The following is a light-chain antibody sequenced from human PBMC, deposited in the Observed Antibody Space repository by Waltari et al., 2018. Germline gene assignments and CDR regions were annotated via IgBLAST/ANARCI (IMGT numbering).Light chain of an antibody. V-gene: IGKV1-39*01. J-gene: IGKJ3*01. Sequence: DIQMTQSPSSLSASVGDRVTITCRASQSISSYLNWYQQKPGKAPKLLIYAASSLKSGVPSSFSGSGSGTDFTLTISSLQPEDFATYYCQQSYSIPLTFGPGTKVDIK. CDR2: AAS. CDR1: QSISSY. CDR3: QQSYSIPLT.